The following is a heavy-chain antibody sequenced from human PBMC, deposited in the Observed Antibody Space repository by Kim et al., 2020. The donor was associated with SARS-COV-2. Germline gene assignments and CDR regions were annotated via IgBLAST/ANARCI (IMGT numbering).Heavy chain of an antibody. J-gene: IGHJ4*02. CDR2: ISYDGSNK. CDR1: GFTFSSYG. V-gene: IGHV3-30*18. CDR3: AKDPGKMATIMDY. Sequence: GGSLRLSCAASGFTFSSYGMHWVRQAPGKGLEWVAVISYDGSNKYYADSVKGRFTISRDNSKNTLYLQMNSLRAEDTAVYYCAKDPGKMATIMDYWGQGTLVTVSS. D-gene: IGHD5-12*01.